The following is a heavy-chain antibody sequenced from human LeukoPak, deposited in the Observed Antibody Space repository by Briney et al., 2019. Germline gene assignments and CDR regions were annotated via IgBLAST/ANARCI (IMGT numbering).Heavy chain of an antibody. CDR1: GYTFTSYD. CDR3: ANQALGAPTISNYYYGMDV. V-gene: IGHV1-8*01. D-gene: IGHD5-12*01. CDR2: MNPNSGNT. J-gene: IGHJ6*02. Sequence: GASVKVSCKASGYTFTSYDINWVRQATGQGLEWMGWMNPNSGNTGYAQKFQGRVTMTRNTSISTAYMELSSLRSEDTAVYYCANQALGAPTISNYYYGMDVWGQGTTVTVSS.